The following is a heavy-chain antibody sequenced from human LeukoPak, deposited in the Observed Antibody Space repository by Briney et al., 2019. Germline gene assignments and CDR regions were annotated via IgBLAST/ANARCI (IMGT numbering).Heavy chain of an antibody. CDR2: INPNSGGT. V-gene: IGHV1-2*04. CDR1: GYTFTGYY. Sequence: ASVKVSCKASGYTFTGYYMHWVRQAPGQGLEWMGWINPNSGGTNYAQKFQGWVTMTRDTSISTAYMELSRLRSDDTAVYYCAREGLINSPDPGPGVWGQGTLVTVSS. D-gene: IGHD1-14*01. CDR3: AREGLINSPDPGPGV. J-gene: IGHJ4*02.